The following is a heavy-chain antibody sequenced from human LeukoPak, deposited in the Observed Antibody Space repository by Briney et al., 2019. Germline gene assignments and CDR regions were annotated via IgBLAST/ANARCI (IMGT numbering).Heavy chain of an antibody. V-gene: IGHV1-69*13. J-gene: IGHJ3*02. CDR2: IIPIFGTA. D-gene: IGHD3-10*01. CDR1: GGTFISYA. Sequence: SVKVSCKASGGTFISYAISWVRQAPGQGLEWMGGIIPIFGTANYAQKFQGRVTITADESTSTAYMELSSLRSEDTAVYYCARDLWFGELLERPYAFDIWGQGTMVTVSS. CDR3: ARDLWFGELLERPYAFDI.